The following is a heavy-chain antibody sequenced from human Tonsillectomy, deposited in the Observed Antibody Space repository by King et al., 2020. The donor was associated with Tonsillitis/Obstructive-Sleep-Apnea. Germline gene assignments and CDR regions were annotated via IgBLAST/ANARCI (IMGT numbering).Heavy chain of an antibody. Sequence: VQLVESGGGLVKPGGSLRLSCAASGFTFSDYYMSWIRQAPGKGLEWVSYISTSSSYTNYADSVRGRFTISRDNAKNSLYLQMNSLRAEDTAVYYCARDRRGGGYRARFVTDDWYFDLWGRGTLVTVSS. CDR3: ARDRRGGGYRARFVTDDWYFDL. J-gene: IGHJ2*01. CDR2: ISTSSSYT. V-gene: IGHV3-11*05. D-gene: IGHD3-16*01. CDR1: GFTFSDYY.